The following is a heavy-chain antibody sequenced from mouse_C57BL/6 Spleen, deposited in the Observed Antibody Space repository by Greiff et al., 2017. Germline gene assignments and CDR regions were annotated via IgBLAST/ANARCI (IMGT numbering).Heavy chain of an antibody. CDR2: ISYDGSN. D-gene: IGHD2-4*01. Sequence: EESGPGLVKPSQSLSLTCSVSGYSITSGYYWNWIRQFPGNKLEWMGYISYDGSNNYNPTLKNRISITLDTSKNQFFLKLNSVTTEDTATYYCARVDYDWYFDVWGTGTTVTVSS. V-gene: IGHV3-6*01. CDR1: GYSITSGYY. CDR3: ARVDYDWYFDV. J-gene: IGHJ1*03.